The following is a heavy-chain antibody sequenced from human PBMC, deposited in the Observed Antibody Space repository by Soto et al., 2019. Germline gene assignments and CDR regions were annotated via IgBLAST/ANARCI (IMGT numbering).Heavy chain of an antibody. D-gene: IGHD1-7*01. Sequence: GGSLRLSCTGSGFTFSDHSMSWFRQPPGKGLEWVGFIRSDAYGGTTEYAASVKGRFIISRDDSKSIAYLQMNSLKTEDSALYYCTRDATWNLYDYWGQGTLVTVSS. J-gene: IGHJ4*02. V-gene: IGHV3-49*03. CDR3: TRDATWNLYDY. CDR1: GFTFSDHS. CDR2: IRSDAYGGTT.